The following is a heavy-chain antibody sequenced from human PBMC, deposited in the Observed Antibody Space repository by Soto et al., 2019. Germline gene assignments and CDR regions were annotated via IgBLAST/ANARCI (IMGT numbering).Heavy chain of an antibody. Sequence: RASVKVSCKASGYTFTSYYMHWVQQAPGQGLEWMGIINPSGGSTSYAQKFQGRVTMTRDTSTSTVYMELSSLRSEDTAVYYCASTHGYYYGWFDPWGQGTLVTVSS. J-gene: IGHJ5*02. CDR2: INPSGGST. CDR1: GYTFTSYY. V-gene: IGHV1-46*01. D-gene: IGHD3-10*01. CDR3: ASTHGYYYGWFDP.